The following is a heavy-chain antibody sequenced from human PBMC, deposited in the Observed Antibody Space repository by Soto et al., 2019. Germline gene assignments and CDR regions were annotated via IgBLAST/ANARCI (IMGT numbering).Heavy chain of an antibody. CDR2: INSDGSGT. J-gene: IGHJ4*02. CDR3: ARRNRLSYTSDY. Sequence: GGSLRLSCAASGFTFSSYWMHWVRQAPGKGLEWVSRINSDGSGTTYADSVRGRFTISRDNAMNTLYLQMNSLTAEDTAVYYCARRNRLSYTSDYWGQGTLVTVSS. D-gene: IGHD3-10*01. CDR1: GFTFSSYW. V-gene: IGHV3-74*01.